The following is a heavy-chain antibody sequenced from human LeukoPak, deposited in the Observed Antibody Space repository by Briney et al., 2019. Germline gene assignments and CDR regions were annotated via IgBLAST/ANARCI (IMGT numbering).Heavy chain of an antibody. CDR3: ARVNYYDSSGFDY. CDR2: IYYSGST. D-gene: IGHD3-22*01. Sequence: PSQTLSLTCTVSGGSISSGGYYWRWIRQHPGKGLEWIVYIYYSGSTYYNSSLKRRVTISVATSKNQFSLKLSSATAADTAVYYCARVNYYDSSGFDYWGQGTLVTVSS. CDR1: GGSISSGGYY. J-gene: IGHJ4*02. V-gene: IGHV4-31*03.